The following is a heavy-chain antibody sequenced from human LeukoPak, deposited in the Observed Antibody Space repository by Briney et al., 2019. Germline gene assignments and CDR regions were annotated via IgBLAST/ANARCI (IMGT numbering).Heavy chain of an antibody. CDR2: IIPIFGTA. CDR1: GGTFSSYA. CDR3: ARGLVGATWNFDY. V-gene: IGHV1-69*13. J-gene: IGHJ4*02. Sequence: SVKVSCKASGGTFSSYAISWVRQAPGHGLEWMGGIIPIFGTANYAQKFQGRVTITADESTSTAYMELSSLRSEDTAVYYCARGLVGATWNFDYWGQGTLVTVSS. D-gene: IGHD1-26*01.